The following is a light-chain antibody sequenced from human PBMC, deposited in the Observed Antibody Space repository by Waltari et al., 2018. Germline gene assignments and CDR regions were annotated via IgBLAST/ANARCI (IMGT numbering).Light chain of an antibody. CDR1: QGISNW. Sequence: DIQMTQFPSSVSASVGDRVHITCRARQGISNWLAWYQQKPGKAPKLLIYAASSLQTGVPSRFSGSGSGTEFTLTISSLQPEDFATYYCQQANSFPLTFGPGTKVDIK. CDR3: QQANSFPLT. CDR2: AAS. J-gene: IGKJ3*01. V-gene: IGKV1-12*01.